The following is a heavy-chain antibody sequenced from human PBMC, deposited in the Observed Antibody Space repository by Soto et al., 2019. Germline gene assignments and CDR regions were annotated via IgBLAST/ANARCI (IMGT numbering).Heavy chain of an antibody. CDR3: VRDRGNPDSFNI. J-gene: IGHJ3*02. D-gene: IGHD3-10*01. CDR1: GFTVSSYS. V-gene: IGHV3-74*01. CDR2: INSDGTTR. Sequence: PGGSPRLSCAASGFTVSSYSMNWVRQAPGRGPEWVARINSDGTTRVYADSGKGRFTISRDNAQSTLFLQMNSLRVEDTAVYYCVRDRGNPDSFNIWGQGTMVTVSS.